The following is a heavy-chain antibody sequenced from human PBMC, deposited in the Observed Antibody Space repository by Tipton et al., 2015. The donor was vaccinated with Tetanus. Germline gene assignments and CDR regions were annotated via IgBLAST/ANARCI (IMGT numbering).Heavy chain of an antibody. D-gene: IGHD3-3*01. CDR2: IWYDGSNK. J-gene: IGHJ5*02. CDR1: GFTFSSYG. Sequence: SLRLSCAASGFTFSSYGMHWVRQAPGKGLEWVAVIWYDGSNKYYADSVKGRFTISRDNSKNTLYLQMNSLRAEDTAVYYCARPDTIFGVVGPFDPWGQGTLATVSS. V-gene: IGHV3-33*01. CDR3: ARPDTIFGVVGPFDP.